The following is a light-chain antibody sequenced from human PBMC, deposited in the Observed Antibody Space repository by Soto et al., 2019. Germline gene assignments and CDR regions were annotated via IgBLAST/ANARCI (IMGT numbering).Light chain of an antibody. Sequence: DSQMTQYPSTLSASVGDRVTITCRASQSISSWLARYQQKPGEAPKLLISKASTLRSGVPPRFSGSGSGTEFTLPTSILQPDEFATYYCQQYEIYPMTFGGGTKVEIK. CDR2: KAS. V-gene: IGKV1-5*03. CDR3: QQYEIYPMT. J-gene: IGKJ4*01. CDR1: QSISSW.